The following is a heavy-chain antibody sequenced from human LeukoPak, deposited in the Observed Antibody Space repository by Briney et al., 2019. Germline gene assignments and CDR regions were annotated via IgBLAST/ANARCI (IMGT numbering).Heavy chain of an antibody. V-gene: IGHV4-34*01. D-gene: IGHD2-15*01. CDR1: GGSFSGYY. CDR3: AKATRYCSGGICYQFWYFQH. CDR2: INHSGST. Sequence: SETLSLTCAVYGGSFSGYYWSWIRQPPGKGLEWIGEINHSGSTNYNPSLTSRVTISVDTSKNQFSLKLSSVTAADTAVYYCAKATRYCSGGICYQFWYFQHWGQGTLVTVSS. J-gene: IGHJ1*01.